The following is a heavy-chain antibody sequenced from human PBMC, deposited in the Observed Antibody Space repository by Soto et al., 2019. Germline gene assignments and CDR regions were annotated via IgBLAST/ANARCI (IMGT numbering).Heavy chain of an antibody. CDR3: TRDKGWEELVWWCDP. Sequence: SVKVSCKACRYGFTCHYRQSLRHSTEQGLEWMGTINPGGTTTSYAQKFQGRVTMTRDTSTSTVYMELSSLTSEDTAVYYCTRDKGWEELVWWCDPWGKGVLVTSPQ. V-gene: IGHV1-46*01. CDR1: RYGFTCHY. J-gene: IGHJ5*02. D-gene: IGHD6-13*01. CDR2: INPGGTTT.